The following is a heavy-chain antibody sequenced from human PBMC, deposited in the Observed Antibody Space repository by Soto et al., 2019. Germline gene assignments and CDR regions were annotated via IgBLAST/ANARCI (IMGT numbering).Heavy chain of an antibody. CDR2: ISGSGGST. V-gene: IGHV3-23*01. CDR3: AKDPDYYGSGSYYNQYNWFDP. Sequence: GGSLRLSCAASGFTFSSYAMSWVRQAPGKGLEWVSAISGSGGSTYYADSVKGRFTISGDNSKNTLYLQMNSLKAEDTAVYYCAKDPDYYGSGSYYNQYNWFDPWGQGTLVTVSS. D-gene: IGHD3-10*01. CDR1: GFTFSSYA. J-gene: IGHJ5*02.